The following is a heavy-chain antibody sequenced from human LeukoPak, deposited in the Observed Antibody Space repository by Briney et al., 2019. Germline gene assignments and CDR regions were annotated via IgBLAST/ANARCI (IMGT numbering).Heavy chain of an antibody. D-gene: IGHD5-12*01. CDR3: ARGPRYSGYGKYDS. CDR2: IIPIFGTA. V-gene: IGHV1-69*06. Sequence: ASVKVSCKASGGTFSSYAIRWVRQAPGQGLEWMGGIIPIFGTANYAQKFQGRVTITADKSTSTAHMELSSLRSEDTAVYYCARGPRYSGYGKYDSWGQGTLVTVSS. J-gene: IGHJ4*02. CDR1: GGTFSSYA.